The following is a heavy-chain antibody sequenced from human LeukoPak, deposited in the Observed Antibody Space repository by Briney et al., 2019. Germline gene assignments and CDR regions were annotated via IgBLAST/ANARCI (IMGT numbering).Heavy chain of an antibody. CDR2: IYYSGST. CDR1: GGSISSSSYY. V-gene: IGHV4-39*01. Sequence: SETLSLTCTASGGSISSSSYYWGWIRQPPGKGLEGIGSIYYSGSTYYNPSLQSRVTISVDTSKNHFSLKLSSVTAPDTAVYYCARHVPYYDILTGYYKSTWFDPWGQGTLVTVSS. D-gene: IGHD3-9*01. CDR3: ARHVPYYDILTGYYKSTWFDP. J-gene: IGHJ5*02.